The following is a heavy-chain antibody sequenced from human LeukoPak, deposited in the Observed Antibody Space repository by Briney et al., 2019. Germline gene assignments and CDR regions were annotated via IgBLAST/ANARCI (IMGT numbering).Heavy chain of an antibody. J-gene: IGHJ5*02. CDR1: GYTFTSYG. CDR3: ASHGHIVATGASNWFDP. V-gene: IGHV1-18*01. Sequence: ASVTVSCKASGYTFTSYGISWVRQAPGQGLEWMGWISAYNGNTNYAQKLQGRVTMTTDTSTSTAYMELRSLRSEDTAVYYCASHGHIVATGASNWFDPWGQGTLVTVSS. CDR2: ISAYNGNT. D-gene: IGHD5-12*01.